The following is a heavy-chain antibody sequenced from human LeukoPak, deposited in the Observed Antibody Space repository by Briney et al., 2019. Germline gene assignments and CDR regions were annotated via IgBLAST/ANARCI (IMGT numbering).Heavy chain of an antibody. J-gene: IGHJ6*03. CDR1: GYTFTGYY. Sequence: ASVKVSCKASGYTFTGYYMHWVRQAPRQGLEWMGWINPNSGGTNYAQKFQGWVTMTRDTSISTAYMELSRLRSDDTAVYYCARGLVGATIEVIYYYMDVWGKGTTVTVSS. D-gene: IGHD1-26*01. CDR2: INPNSGGT. V-gene: IGHV1-2*04. CDR3: ARGLVGATIEVIYYYMDV.